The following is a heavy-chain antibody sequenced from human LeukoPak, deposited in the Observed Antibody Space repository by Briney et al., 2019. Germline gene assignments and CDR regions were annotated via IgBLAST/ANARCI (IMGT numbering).Heavy chain of an antibody. CDR2: TYYRSTWSY. Sequence: SQTLSLTCAISGDSVSSTSAGWNWIRHSPSRGLEWLGRTYYRSTWSYEYASSVKSRITINPDTSKNRFSLQLNSVTPEDTAVYYCARGADWLDPWGHGIQVTVSS. V-gene: IGHV6-1*01. CDR3: ARGADWLDP. CDR1: GDSVSSTSAG. J-gene: IGHJ5*02.